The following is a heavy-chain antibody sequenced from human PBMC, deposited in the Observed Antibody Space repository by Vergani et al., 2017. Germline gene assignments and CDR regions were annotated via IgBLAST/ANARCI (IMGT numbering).Heavy chain of an antibody. Sequence: QVTLKESGPVLVKPTETLTLTCTVSGFSLSNARMGVSWIRQPPGKALEWLAHIFSNDEKSYSTSLQSRLTISKATSKSQVVLTMTNMNPVDTATYYCARNYYDSSGLEGAAFDIWGQGTMVTVSS. J-gene: IGHJ3*02. CDR3: ARNYYDSSGLEGAAFDI. CDR2: IFSNDEK. V-gene: IGHV2-26*01. CDR1: GFSLSNARMG. D-gene: IGHD3-22*01.